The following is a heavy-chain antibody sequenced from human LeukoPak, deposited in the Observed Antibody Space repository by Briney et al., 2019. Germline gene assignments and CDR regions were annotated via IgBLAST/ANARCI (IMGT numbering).Heavy chain of an antibody. CDR1: GGSISSSSYY. J-gene: IGHJ4*02. D-gene: IGHD3/OR15-3a*01. CDR2: IYYSGST. Sequence: SETLSLTCAVSGGSISSSSYYWGWIRQPPGKGLEWIGSIYYSGSTYYNASLKSQVSISIDTSKNQFSLRLTSVTAADTAVYYCARQTGSGLFILPGGQGTLVTVSS. CDR3: ARQTGSGLFILP. V-gene: IGHV4-39*01.